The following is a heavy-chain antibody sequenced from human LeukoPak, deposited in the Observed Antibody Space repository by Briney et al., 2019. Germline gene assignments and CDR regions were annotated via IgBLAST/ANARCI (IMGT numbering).Heavy chain of an antibody. CDR3: ATDIPFHYDSSGYR. V-gene: IGHV1-69*04. Sequence: ASVKVSCKASGGTFSSYAISWVRQAPGQGLEWMGRIIPILGIANYAQKFQGRVTITTDESTSTAYMELSSLRSEDTAVYYCATDIPFHYDSSGYRWGQGTLVTVSS. J-gene: IGHJ4*02. CDR1: GGTFSSYA. CDR2: IIPILGIA. D-gene: IGHD3-22*01.